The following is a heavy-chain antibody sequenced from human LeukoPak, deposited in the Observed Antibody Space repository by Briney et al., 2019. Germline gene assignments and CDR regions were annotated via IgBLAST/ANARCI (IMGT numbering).Heavy chain of an antibody. CDR2: IIETGASP. V-gene: IGHV3-23*01. D-gene: IGHD6-19*01. Sequence: PGGSLRLSCAASGFSFSLYAMNWVRQAPGKGLEWVSTIIETGASPYYADSVRGRFTASRDSSKNMFYLQMNSLRAEDTAIYYCARRGAGSGGLDYWGQGTLVTVSS. CDR1: GFSFSLYA. J-gene: IGHJ4*02. CDR3: ARRGAGSGGLDY.